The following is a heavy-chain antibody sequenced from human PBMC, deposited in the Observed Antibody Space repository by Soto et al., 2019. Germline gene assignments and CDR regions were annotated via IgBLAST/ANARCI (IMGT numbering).Heavy chain of an antibody. CDR3: TTATGQITMIVVALDD. CDR1: WVTCSNAG. CDR2: IKSKTDGGTT. J-gene: IGHJ4*02. V-gene: IGHV3-15*01. D-gene: IGHD3-22*01. Sequence: LPCAGTWVTCSNAGMGWGRQAPGKWLEWVGRIKSKTDGGTTDYDAPVKGRFTISTDDSNNTLYPQMNSMKTADTAVYYCTTATGQITMIVVALDDWGQGTLVTVSS.